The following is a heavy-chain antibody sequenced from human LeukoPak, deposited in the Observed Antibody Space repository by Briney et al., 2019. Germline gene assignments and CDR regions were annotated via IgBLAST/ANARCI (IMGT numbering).Heavy chain of an antibody. D-gene: IGHD6-19*01. CDR2: IRSKANSYAT. CDR1: GFTFSGSA. V-gene: IGHV3-73*01. J-gene: IGHJ3*02. Sequence: GGSLRLSCAASGFTFSGSAMHCVRQASGKGLEWVGRIRSKANSYATAYAASVKGRFTISRDDSKNTAYLQMNSLKTEDTAVYYCTRPRYSSGWYKGAFDIWGQGTMVTVSS. CDR3: TRPRYSSGWYKGAFDI.